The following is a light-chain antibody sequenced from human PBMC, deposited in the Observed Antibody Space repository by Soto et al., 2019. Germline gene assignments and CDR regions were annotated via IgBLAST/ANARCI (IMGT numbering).Light chain of an antibody. J-gene: IGKJ1*01. V-gene: IGKV3-20*01. CDR3: QQYDGSPRT. Sequence: IRLKLSPGALSVKPGERATLSCTASQSLRSNFLAWYQQKPGQAPRLLIYDASSRAAGIPDWFSGSGSGTDFTLTITRLEPEDFAVYHCQQYDGSPRTFGQGT. CDR1: QSLRSNF. CDR2: DAS.